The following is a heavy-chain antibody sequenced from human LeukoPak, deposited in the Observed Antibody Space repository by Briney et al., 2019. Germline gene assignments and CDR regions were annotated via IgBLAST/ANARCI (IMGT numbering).Heavy chain of an antibody. CDR3: AREDPQTTVPEGMDV. CDR2: IYYSGTT. V-gene: IGHV4-59*01. Sequence: SETLSLTCTVSGGSISHYYWSWIRQSPGQGLEWIGYIYYSGTTNYDPSLKSRVTISVDTSRNQFSLQLRSVTAADTAVYYCAREDPQTTVPEGMDVWGQGTTVIVSS. D-gene: IGHD4-17*01. J-gene: IGHJ6*02. CDR1: GGSISHYY.